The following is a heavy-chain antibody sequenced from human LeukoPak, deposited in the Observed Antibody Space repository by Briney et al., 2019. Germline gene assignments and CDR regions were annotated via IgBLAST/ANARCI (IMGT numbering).Heavy chain of an antibody. Sequence: PGGSLRLSCAASGFPFSSHGMSWVRQAPGKGLEWVSGIIGGGGSTYYADSVKGRFTISRENAKNSLYLQMNSLRAGDTAVYYCARGFRYCSSTSCYSIDSFDIWGQGTMVTVSS. V-gene: IGHV3-23*01. CDR3: ARGFRYCSSTSCYSIDSFDI. CDR2: IIGGGGST. CDR1: GFPFSSHG. D-gene: IGHD2-2*01. J-gene: IGHJ3*02.